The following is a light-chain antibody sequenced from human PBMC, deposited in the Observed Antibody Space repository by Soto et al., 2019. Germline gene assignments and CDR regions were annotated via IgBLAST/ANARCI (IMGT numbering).Light chain of an antibody. V-gene: IGKV3-15*01. J-gene: IGKJ4*01. CDR1: QSVRGN. CDR3: QHYNNWPLT. CDR2: ATS. Sequence: EIVITQSPATLSVSPGEKAPPSCRASQSVRGNLAWYQQKPGQTPRLLIYATSTRATGIPARFSGSGSGTEFTLTISSLQSEDFAVYYCQHYNNWPLTFGGGTKVEIK.